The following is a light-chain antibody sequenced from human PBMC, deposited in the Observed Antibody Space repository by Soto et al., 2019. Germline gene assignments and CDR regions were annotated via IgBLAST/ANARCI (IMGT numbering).Light chain of an antibody. CDR2: AAS. CDR1: QSIRSY. Sequence: DIQMTQSPSSLSASVGDRVTITCRASQSIRSYLNWYQQKPGKAPKLLIYAASSLQSGVPSRFSGSGSGTDFTLTISSLQPEDFATYYCQQSYSTLGWTFGQGTKVEIK. V-gene: IGKV1-39*01. J-gene: IGKJ1*01. CDR3: QQSYSTLGWT.